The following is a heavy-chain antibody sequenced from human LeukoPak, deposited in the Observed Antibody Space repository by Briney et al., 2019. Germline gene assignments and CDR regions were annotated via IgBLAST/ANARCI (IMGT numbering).Heavy chain of an antibody. CDR1: GLTFSSYS. Sequence: GGSLRLSCAASGLTFSSYSMNWVRQATGKGLEWVSSISSSSSYIYYADSVKGRFTISRDNAKNSLYLQMNSLRAEDTAVYYCARDSPRGTIFGVVIQYYYMDVWGKGTTVTVSS. J-gene: IGHJ6*03. CDR3: ARDSPRGTIFGVVIQYYYMDV. V-gene: IGHV3-21*01. CDR2: ISSSSSYI. D-gene: IGHD3-3*01.